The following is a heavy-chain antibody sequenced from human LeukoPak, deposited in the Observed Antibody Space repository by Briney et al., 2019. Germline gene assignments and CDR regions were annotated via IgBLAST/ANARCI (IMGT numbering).Heavy chain of an antibody. CDR3: ARDARRRWLQFLVAGHSGRTLRRVYDAFDI. J-gene: IGHJ3*02. V-gene: IGHV1-2*02. CDR2: INPNSGGT. D-gene: IGHD5-24*01. Sequence: GASVKVSCKASGYTFTGYYMHWVRQAPGQGLEWMGWINPNSGGTNYAQKFQGRVTMTRDTSISTAYMELSRLRSEDTAVYYCARDARRRWLQFLVAGHSGRTLRRVYDAFDIWGQGTMVTVSS. CDR1: GYTFTGYY.